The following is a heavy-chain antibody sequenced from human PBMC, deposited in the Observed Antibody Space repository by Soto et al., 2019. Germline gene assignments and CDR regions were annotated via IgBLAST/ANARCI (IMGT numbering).Heavy chain of an antibody. CDR3: ARARVYSSSPDAFDI. CDR1: GGTFSSYT. D-gene: IGHD6-13*01. CDR2: IIPILGIA. Sequence: SVKVSCKASGGTFSSYTISWVRQAPGQGLEWMGRIIPILGIANYAQKFQGRVTITADKSTSTAYMELSSLRSEDTAVYYCARARVYSSSPDAFDIWGPGTMVTVSS. J-gene: IGHJ3*02. V-gene: IGHV1-69*02.